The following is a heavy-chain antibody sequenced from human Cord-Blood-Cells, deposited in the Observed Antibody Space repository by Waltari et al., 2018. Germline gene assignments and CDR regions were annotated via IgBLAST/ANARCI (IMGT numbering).Heavy chain of an antibody. J-gene: IGHJ4*02. V-gene: IGHV3-73*01. CDR1: GFTFSGSA. D-gene: IGHD1-26*01. CDR3: TLQGGATDY. CDR2: IISKANSYAA. Sequence: EVQLVESGGGLVQPGGSLKLSCAASGFTFSGSAMHWVRQASGKGLEWVGRIISKANSYAAGYGASVKGRFTISRAESKNTAYLQMNSLKTEDTAVYYCTLQGGATDYWGQGTLFTVSS.